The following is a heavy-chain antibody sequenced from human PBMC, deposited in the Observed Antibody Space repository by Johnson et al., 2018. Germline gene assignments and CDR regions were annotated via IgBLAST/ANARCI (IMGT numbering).Heavy chain of an antibody. V-gene: IGHV1-46*01. CDR2: IIPSTGTT. CDR1: GYTFTSYY. D-gene: IGHD2-15*01. Sequence: QVQLVDSGAEVKKPGASVKVSCKASGYTFTSYYIKWVRQAPGHGLEWMGIIIPSTGTTAYAQQFQGRVTMTRDTSTGTVYKGVSSLRSEETAVYYWARSSCSAGKCYGMDVWGQGTTVTAAS. J-gene: IGHJ6*02. CDR3: ARSSCSAGKCYGMDV.